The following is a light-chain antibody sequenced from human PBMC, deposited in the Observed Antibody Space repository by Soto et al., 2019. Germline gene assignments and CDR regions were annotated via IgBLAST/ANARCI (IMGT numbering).Light chain of an antibody. Sequence: DIQMTQSPSTLSASVGDRVTITCRASQSISTWLAWYQQKPGKAPKLLIYKASSLESGVPSEFSGSVAGTEFTLTIRSLQPDDFATYYCQQYSTYPWTFGQGTQVEI. CDR3: QQYSTYPWT. J-gene: IGKJ1*01. CDR1: QSISTW. CDR2: KAS. V-gene: IGKV1-5*03.